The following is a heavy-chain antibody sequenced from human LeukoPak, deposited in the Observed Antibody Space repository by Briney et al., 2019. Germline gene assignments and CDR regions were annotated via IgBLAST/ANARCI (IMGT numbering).Heavy chain of an antibody. Sequence: GGSLRLSCAASGFTFSSYSMNWVRQAPGEGLEWVSSISSNSSYIYYADSFNARFTTSRDNSKNSLYLQMNILIADDTAVYYCARNPYSISLHPLGYFDYWGQGTLVTVSS. J-gene: IGHJ4*02. CDR2: ISSNSSYI. D-gene: IGHD6-13*01. CDR1: GFTFSSYS. V-gene: IGHV3-21*01. CDR3: ARNPYSISLHPLGYFDY.